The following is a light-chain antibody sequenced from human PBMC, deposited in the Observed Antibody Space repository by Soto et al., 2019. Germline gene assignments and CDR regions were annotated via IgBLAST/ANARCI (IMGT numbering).Light chain of an antibody. CDR2: SNN. CDR1: SSNIGSST. V-gene: IGLV1-44*01. CDR3: AAWDDGLNEGV. J-gene: IGLJ2*01. Sequence: QSVLTQPPSASATPGQRVTISCSGSSSNIGSSTVNWYHQLPGTAPKLLIYSNNQRPSGVPDRFSGSKSGTSASLAISGLQSDDEADYYCAAWDDGLNEGVFGGGTKLTVL.